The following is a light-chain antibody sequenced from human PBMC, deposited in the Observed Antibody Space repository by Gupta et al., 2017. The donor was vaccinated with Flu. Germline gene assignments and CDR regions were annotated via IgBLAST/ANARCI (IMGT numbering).Light chain of an antibody. CDR1: SSDIGGYNY. V-gene: IGLV2-14*01. CDR2: EVT. CDR3: GSYTSSSTWV. J-gene: IGLJ3*02. Sequence: QSALTQPASVSGSPGQSITISCTGTSSDIGGYNYVSWYLQHPGKAPKLMIYEVTKRPSGVSNRFSGSKSGNTASLTVSGLQAEDEADYFCGSYTSSSTWVFGGGTKLTVL.